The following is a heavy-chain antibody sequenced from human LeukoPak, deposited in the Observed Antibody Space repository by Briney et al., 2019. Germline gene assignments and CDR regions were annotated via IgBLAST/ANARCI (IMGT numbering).Heavy chain of an antibody. CDR3: ARGDCSSTSCKINRGITIFGVVIERPGDAFDI. V-gene: IGHV3-11*04. Sequence: GGSLRLSCAASGFTFSDYYMSWIRQAPGKGLEWVSYISSSGSTIYYADSVKGRFTISRDNAKNSLYLQMNSLRAEDTAVYYCARGDCSSTSCKINRGITIFGVVIERPGDAFDIWGQGTMVTVSS. CDR2: ISSSGSTI. J-gene: IGHJ3*02. D-gene: IGHD3-3*01. CDR1: GFTFSDYY.